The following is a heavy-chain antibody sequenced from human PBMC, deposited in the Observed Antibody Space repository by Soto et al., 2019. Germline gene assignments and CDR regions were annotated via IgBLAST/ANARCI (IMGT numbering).Heavy chain of an antibody. CDR1: GFTFSNYG. Sequence: GGSLRLSCAASGFTFSNYGMHWVRQAPGKGLEWVAVISSDGSNKYCGDSVKGRFTISRDNSKNTLYLQMNSLRPEDTAVYYCAKSPNFYCSSPNCYKFYFDHWGPGTRVTVSS. V-gene: IGHV3-30*18. CDR3: AKSPNFYCSSPNCYKFYFDH. D-gene: IGHD2-2*02. J-gene: IGHJ4*02. CDR2: ISSDGSNK.